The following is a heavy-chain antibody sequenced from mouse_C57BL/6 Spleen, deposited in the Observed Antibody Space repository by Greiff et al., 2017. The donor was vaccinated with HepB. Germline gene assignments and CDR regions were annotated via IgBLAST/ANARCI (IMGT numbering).Heavy chain of an antibody. CDR1: GYTFTSYW. V-gene: IGHV1-69*01. Sequence: VQLQQPGAELVMPGASVKLSCKASGYTFTSYWMHWVKQRPGQGLEWIGEIDPSDSYTNYNQKFKGKSTLTVDKSSSTAYMQLSSLTSEDSAVYYCARSRLRPPHFDVWGTGTTVTVSS. CDR3: ARSRLRPPHFDV. J-gene: IGHJ1*03. CDR2: IDPSDSYT. D-gene: IGHD1-2*01.